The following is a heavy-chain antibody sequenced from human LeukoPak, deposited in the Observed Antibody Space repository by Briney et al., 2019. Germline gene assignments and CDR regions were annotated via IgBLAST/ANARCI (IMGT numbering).Heavy chain of an antibody. CDR1: RTSISGSRYY. J-gene: IGHJ4*02. CDR3: ASFGYINGGLFDY. CDR2: FYSGGST. V-gene: IGHV4-39*01. D-gene: IGHD5-18*01. Sequence: PSETLSLTCTVARTSISGSRYYWGWIRQPPGKGLEWIGNFYSGGSTYYNPSPKSRVRISVDTSKNQFSLSLTSVTATDTAVYYCASFGYINGGLFDYWGQGTLVTVSS.